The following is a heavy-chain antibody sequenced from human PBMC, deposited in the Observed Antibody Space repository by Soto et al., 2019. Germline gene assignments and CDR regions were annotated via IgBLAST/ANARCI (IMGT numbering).Heavy chain of an antibody. D-gene: IGHD3-10*01. Sequence: GASVKVSCKASGYTFTSYYMHWVRQAPGQGLEWMGIINPSGGSTSYAQKFQGRVTMTRDTSTSTVYMELSSLRSEDTAVYYCAREGTYGSGSPEAPYAFDIWGQGTMVTVS. CDR2: INPSGGST. J-gene: IGHJ3*02. CDR3: AREGTYGSGSPEAPYAFDI. CDR1: GYTFTSYY. V-gene: IGHV1-46*01.